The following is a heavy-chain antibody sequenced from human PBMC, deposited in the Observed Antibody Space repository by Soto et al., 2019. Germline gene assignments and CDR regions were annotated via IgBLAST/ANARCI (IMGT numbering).Heavy chain of an antibody. Sequence: HPGVSLRLSCAASGFTFSTYNMNWVRQAPGKGLEWLSFVRSSGTTKYYADSVKGRFTISRDNAKNSLYLQLNSLRDEDTAVYYCAREDLDGSYYNCWGQGTLVTVSS. V-gene: IGHV3-48*02. CDR3: AREDLDGSYYNC. CDR2: VRSSGTTK. D-gene: IGHD1-26*01. CDR1: GFTFSTYN. J-gene: IGHJ4*02.